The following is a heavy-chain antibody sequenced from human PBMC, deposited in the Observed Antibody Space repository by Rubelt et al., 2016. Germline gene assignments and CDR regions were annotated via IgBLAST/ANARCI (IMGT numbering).Heavy chain of an antibody. J-gene: IGHJ4*02. CDR2: INPSGGST. CDR3: AGAASTVTTLLDLGY. D-gene: IGHD4-17*01. Sequence: QVQLVQSGAEVKKPGASVKVSCKASGYTFTSYYMHWVRQAPGQGLEWMGIINPSGGSTSYAEKFQGRVTMTSETSTSTVYMELSSLRSEETAVYYCAGAASTVTTLLDLGYWGQGTLVTVSS. CDR1: GYTFTSYY. V-gene: IGHV1-46*01.